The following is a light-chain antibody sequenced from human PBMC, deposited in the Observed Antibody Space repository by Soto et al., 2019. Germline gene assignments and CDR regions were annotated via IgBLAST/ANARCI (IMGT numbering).Light chain of an antibody. Sequence: IVLTQSPGTLSLSPGEGATLSCRASQDVDNNFLAWYQQRPGQAPRLLIYASSRRATGIPDRFSGSGSGTDFTLTISRVGPEDIAVYFCHQYYSSTTFGGGTKVELK. V-gene: IGKV3-20*01. J-gene: IGKJ4*01. CDR2: ASS. CDR1: QDVDNNF. CDR3: HQYYSSTT.